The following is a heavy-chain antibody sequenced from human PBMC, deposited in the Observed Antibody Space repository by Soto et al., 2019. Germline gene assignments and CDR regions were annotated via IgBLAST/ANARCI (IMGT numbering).Heavy chain of an antibody. CDR3: EKTPGVITVITYFDD. CDR2: ISGSGAST. J-gene: IGHJ4*02. Sequence: GGSLRLSCVASGFTFNRYALDWVRQAPCKGLEWVSAISGSGASTYDADSVKGRFTISRDNSNNTLYLQMNSLRAEDTAVYYCEKTPGVITVITYFDDWGQGPTVTVSS. D-gene: IGHD3-16*01. V-gene: IGHV3-23*01. CDR1: GFTFNRYA.